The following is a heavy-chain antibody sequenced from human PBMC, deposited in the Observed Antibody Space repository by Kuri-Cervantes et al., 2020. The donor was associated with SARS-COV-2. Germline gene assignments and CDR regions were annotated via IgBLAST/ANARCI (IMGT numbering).Heavy chain of an antibody. Sequence: ESLKISCAASGFTFSSYSMNWVRQAPGKGLEWIGSIYYSGSTYYNPSLKSRVTISVDTSKNQFSLKLSSVTAADTAVYYCATQSRGNYWGQGTLVTVSS. V-gene: IGHV4-59*05. D-gene: IGHD3-16*01. J-gene: IGHJ4*02. CDR2: IYYSGST. CDR3: ATQSRGNY. CDR1: GFTFSSYSMN.